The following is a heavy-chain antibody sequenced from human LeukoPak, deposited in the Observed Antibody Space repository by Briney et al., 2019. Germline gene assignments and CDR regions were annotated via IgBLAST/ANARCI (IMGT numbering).Heavy chain of an antibody. Sequence: SETLSLTCTVSGGSISSYYWSWIRQPPGKGLEWIGYIYYSGSTNYNPSLKSRVTISVDTSKNQFSLKLSSVTAADTALYYCAKGPLGYCSSTSCYAPYYFDYWGQGTLVTVSS. D-gene: IGHD2-2*01. CDR2: IYYSGST. CDR1: GGSISSYY. CDR3: AKGPLGYCSSTSCYAPYYFDY. J-gene: IGHJ4*02. V-gene: IGHV4-59*01.